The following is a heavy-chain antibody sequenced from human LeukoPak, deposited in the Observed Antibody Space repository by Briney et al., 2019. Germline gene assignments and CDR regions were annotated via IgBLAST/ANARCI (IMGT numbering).Heavy chain of an antibody. CDR3: AKGVRYYYYYMDV. J-gene: IGHJ6*03. Sequence: PGGSLRLSCAASGFTFSSYAMSWVRQAPGKGLEWVSAISGSGGSTYYADSVKGRFTISRDNSKYTLYLQMNSLRAEDTAVYYCAKGVRYYYYYMDVWGKGTTVTVSS. CDR1: GFTFSSYA. CDR2: ISGSGGST. D-gene: IGHD1-1*01. V-gene: IGHV3-23*01.